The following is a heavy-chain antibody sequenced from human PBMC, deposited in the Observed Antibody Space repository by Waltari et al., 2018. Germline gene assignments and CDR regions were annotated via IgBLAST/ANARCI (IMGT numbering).Heavy chain of an antibody. CDR1: GFTVSSNY. CDR3: ARDSLLWFGSVGAFDI. J-gene: IGHJ3*02. Sequence: EVQLVESGGGLIQPGGSLRLSCADSGFTVSSNYMSWVRQAPGKGLEWVSVIYSGGSTYYADSVKGRFTISRDNSKNTLYLQMNSLRAEDTAVYYCARDSLLWFGSVGAFDIWGQGTMVTVSS. CDR2: IYSGGST. V-gene: IGHV3-53*01. D-gene: IGHD3-10*01.